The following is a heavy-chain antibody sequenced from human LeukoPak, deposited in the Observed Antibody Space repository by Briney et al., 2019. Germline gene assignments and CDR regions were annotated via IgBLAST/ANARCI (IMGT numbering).Heavy chain of an antibody. V-gene: IGHV3-30*04. CDR2: ISYDGSNK. J-gene: IGHJ6*02. D-gene: IGHD2-15*01. CDR3: ARDGAALYYYYYGMDV. Sequence: GGSLRLSCAASGFTFSSYAMHWVRQAPGKGLEWVAVISYDGSNKYYADSVKGRFTISRDNSKNTLYLQMNSLRAEDTAVYYCARDGAALYYYYYGMDVWGQGTTVTVSS. CDR1: GFTFSSYA.